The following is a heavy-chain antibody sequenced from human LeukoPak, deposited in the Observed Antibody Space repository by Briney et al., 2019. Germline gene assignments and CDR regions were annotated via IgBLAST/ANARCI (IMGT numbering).Heavy chain of an antibody. D-gene: IGHD6-13*01. J-gene: IGHJ1*01. CDR1: GGSSSGYS. V-gene: IGHV4-34*10. CDR2: INHSGST. CDR3: ARYAADGRTLEY. Sequence: SETLSLTCAVYGGSSSGYSWSWIRQPPGKGLEWIGEINHSGSTNYNPSLKSRVTMSMDTSKNQFSLKLSSVTAADTAVYYCARYAADGRTLEYWGQGILVTVSS.